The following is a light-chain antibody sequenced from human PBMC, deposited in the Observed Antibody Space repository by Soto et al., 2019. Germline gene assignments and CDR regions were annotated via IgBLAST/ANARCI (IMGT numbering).Light chain of an antibody. V-gene: IGLV2-14*01. Sequence: QSVLTQPASVSGSPGQSITISCTGTSSDVGGYNYVSWYQQHPGKAPKLMIYDVSNRPSGVSNRFSGSKSGNTASLTISGLQAEDEADYSCSSYTSSSNLYVFRTGTKVTVL. CDR3: SSYTSSSNLYV. J-gene: IGLJ1*01. CDR1: SSDVGGYNY. CDR2: DVS.